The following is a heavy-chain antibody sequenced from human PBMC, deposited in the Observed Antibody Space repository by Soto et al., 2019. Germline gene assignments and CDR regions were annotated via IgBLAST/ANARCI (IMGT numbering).Heavy chain of an antibody. D-gene: IGHD4-17*01. V-gene: IGHV5-51*01. CDR2: IYPSDSDT. CDR3: ARPANTVADHFDL. J-gene: IGHJ4*02. CDR1: GYTFTIYW. Sequence: GESLKISCEVSGYTFTIYWVGWVRQKPGKGLEWMGIIYPSDSDTRYSPSFQGQVTISADKSLNTAYLQWNSLKASDTAVYYCARPANTVADHFDLWGQRTPVTVSS.